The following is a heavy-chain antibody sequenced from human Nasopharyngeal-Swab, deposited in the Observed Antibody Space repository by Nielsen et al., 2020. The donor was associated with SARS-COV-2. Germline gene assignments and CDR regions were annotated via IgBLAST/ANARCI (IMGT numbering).Heavy chain of an antibody. CDR3: ARGVDYGDYRPYYYYYYGMDV. CDR2: IYYSGST. J-gene: IGHJ6*02. CDR1: GGSISSYY. V-gene: IGHV4-59*12. D-gene: IGHD4-17*01. Sequence: SETLSLTCTVSGGSISSYYWTWIRQSPGKGLEWIGYIYYSGSTDYNPSLKGRVTISVDTSKNQFSLKLSSVTAADTAMYYCARGVDYGDYRPYYYYYYGMDVWGQGTTVTVSS.